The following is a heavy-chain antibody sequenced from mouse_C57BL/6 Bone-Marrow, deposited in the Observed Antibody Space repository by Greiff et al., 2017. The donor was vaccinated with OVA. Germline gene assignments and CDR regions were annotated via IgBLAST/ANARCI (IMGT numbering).Heavy chain of an antibody. CDR3: ARVSYYYGSNYFDY. V-gene: IGHV1-82*01. CDR1: GYAFSSSW. D-gene: IGHD1-1*01. J-gene: IGHJ2*01. Sequence: VKLVESGPELVKPGASVKISCKASGYAFSSSWMNWVKQRPGKGLEWIGRIYPGDGDTNYNGKFKGKATLTADKSSSTAYMQLSSLTSEDSAVYFCARVSYYYGSNYFDYWGQGTTLTVSS. CDR2: IYPGDGDT.